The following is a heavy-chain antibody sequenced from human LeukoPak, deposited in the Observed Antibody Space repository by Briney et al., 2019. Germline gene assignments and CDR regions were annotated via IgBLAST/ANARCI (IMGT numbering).Heavy chain of an antibody. Sequence: ASVKVSCKASGYAFTSNGISWVRQAPGQGLEWMGWISLYNDNTNYAQKLQGRVTMTTDTSTSTAYMELRSLRSDDTAVYYCARVTYYYDSSGQVNYFDYWGQGTLVTVSS. D-gene: IGHD3-22*01. J-gene: IGHJ4*02. CDR1: GYAFTSNG. CDR3: ARVTYYYDSSGQVNYFDY. CDR2: ISLYNDNT. V-gene: IGHV1-18*01.